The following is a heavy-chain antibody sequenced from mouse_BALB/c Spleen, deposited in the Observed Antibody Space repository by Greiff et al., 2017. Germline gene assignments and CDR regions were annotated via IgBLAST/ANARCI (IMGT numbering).Heavy chain of an antibody. Sequence: QVQLQQSGPSLVQPSQSLSITCTVSGFSLTSYGVHWVRQSPGKGLEWLGVIWRGGSTVYNAAFMSRLSITKDNSKSQVFFKMNSLQADDTAIYYCAKTDYDGFTWFAYWGQGTLVTVSA. CDR1: GFSLTSYG. J-gene: IGHJ3*01. CDR3: AKTDYDGFTWFAY. CDR2: IWRGGST. V-gene: IGHV2-5-1*01. D-gene: IGHD2-4*01.